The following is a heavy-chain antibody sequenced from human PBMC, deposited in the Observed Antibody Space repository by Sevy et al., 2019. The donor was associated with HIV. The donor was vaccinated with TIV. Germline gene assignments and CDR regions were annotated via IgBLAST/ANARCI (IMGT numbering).Heavy chain of an antibody. CDR3: AREDGSRQYFQY. V-gene: IGHV3-48*03. Sequence: GGSLRLSCVASGFTFSSYEMNWVRQAPGKGLEWVSHISNSGSITYYEDSVKGRFTISRDKAKNSLYLQMNSLRAEDTSVYYCAREDGSRQYFQYWGQGTLVTVSS. CDR2: ISNSGSIT. D-gene: IGHD6-13*01. J-gene: IGHJ1*01. CDR1: GFTFSSYE.